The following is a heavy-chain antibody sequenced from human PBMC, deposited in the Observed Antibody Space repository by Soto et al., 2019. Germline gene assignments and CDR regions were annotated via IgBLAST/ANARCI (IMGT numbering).Heavy chain of an antibody. Sequence: PGGSLRLSCAASGFTFSSYWMSWVRQAPGKGLEWVANIKQDGSEKYYVDSVKGRFTISRDNAKNSLYLQMNSLRAEDTAVYYCARVGHSGYDFRHDYWGQGILVTVSS. V-gene: IGHV3-7*01. J-gene: IGHJ4*02. CDR1: GFTFSSYW. D-gene: IGHD5-12*01. CDR2: IKQDGSEK. CDR3: ARVGHSGYDFRHDY.